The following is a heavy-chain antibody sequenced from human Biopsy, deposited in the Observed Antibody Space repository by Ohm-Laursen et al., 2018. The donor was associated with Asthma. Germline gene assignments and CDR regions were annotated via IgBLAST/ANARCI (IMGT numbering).Heavy chain of an antibody. CDR2: SDHRGNT. D-gene: IGHD3-3*01. V-gene: IGHV4-34*01. J-gene: IGHJ6*02. Sequence: LSLTCSMYGLSSSAYYWTWIRQTPGKGLEWIGESDHRGNTNTNATLKSRVTISKAKSANEFSLKMKSVTAADTAIYYCARGPEWSGLDIWGQGTTVTVSS. CDR3: ARGPEWSGLDI. CDR1: GLSSSAYY.